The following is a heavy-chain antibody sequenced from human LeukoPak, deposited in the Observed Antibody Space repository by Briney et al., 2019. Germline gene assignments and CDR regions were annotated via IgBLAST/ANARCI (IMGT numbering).Heavy chain of an antibody. V-gene: IGHV4-59*12. CDR2: IYYSGST. CDR1: GGSISSYY. D-gene: IGHD3-3*01. J-gene: IGHJ4*02. CDR3: ARGGYDFWSGYYRGHDY. Sequence: SETLSLTCTVSGGSISSYYWSWIRQPPGKGLEWIGYIYYSGSTNYNPSLKSRVTISVDTSKNQFSLKLSSVTAADTAVYYCARGGYDFWSGYYRGHDYWGQGTLVTVSS.